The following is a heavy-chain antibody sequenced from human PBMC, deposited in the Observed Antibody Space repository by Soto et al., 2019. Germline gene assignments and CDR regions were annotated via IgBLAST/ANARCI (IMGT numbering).Heavy chain of an antibody. CDR2: VTDSGRT. CDR3: ATSGIFRGVFLPIDS. D-gene: IGHD2-15*01. CDR1: GGSFNEYY. Sequence: QVQLQQWGAGLLRPSETLSLTCAVSGGSFNEYYWTWIRQAPGKGLEWIGDVTDSGRTNHNPSLKSRVDISVDTSRNQSSLRLTSVTAADTAVYYCATSGIFRGVFLPIDSWGQGTLVTVSA. J-gene: IGHJ4*02. V-gene: IGHV4-34*01.